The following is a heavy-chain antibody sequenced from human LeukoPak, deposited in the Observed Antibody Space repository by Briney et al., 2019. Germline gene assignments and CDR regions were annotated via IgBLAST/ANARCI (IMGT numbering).Heavy chain of an antibody. CDR1: GFTFSSYG. Sequence: GGSLRLSCAASGFTFSSYGMHWVRQAPGKGLEWVAVIWYDGSNKYYADSVKGRFTISRDNSKNTLYLQMNSLRAEDTAVYYCARGYGDKASNLDVWGQGTTVTVSS. CDR3: ARGYGDKASNLDV. CDR2: IWYDGSNK. V-gene: IGHV3-33*01. J-gene: IGHJ6*02. D-gene: IGHD4-17*01.